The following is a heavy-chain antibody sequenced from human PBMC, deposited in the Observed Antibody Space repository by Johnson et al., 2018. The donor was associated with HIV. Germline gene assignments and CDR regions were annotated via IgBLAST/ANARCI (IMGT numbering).Heavy chain of an antibody. J-gene: IGHJ3*02. CDR3: ARWGTQEPYVDAFDI. CDR2: IYSGGST. V-gene: IGHV3-66*01. CDR1: GFTVSSNY. Sequence: VQLVESGGGLVQPGGSLRLSCAASGFTVSSNYMSWVRQAPWKGLEWVSVIYSGGSTYYADAVKGRFTISSDNSKNTLYLQMNSLRAEDTAVYYCARWGTQEPYVDAFDIWGQGTMVTVSS. D-gene: IGHD3-16*01.